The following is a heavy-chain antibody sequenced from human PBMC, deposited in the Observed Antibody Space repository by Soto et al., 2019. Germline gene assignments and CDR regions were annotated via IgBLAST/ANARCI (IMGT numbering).Heavy chain of an antibody. D-gene: IGHD6-13*01. V-gene: IGHV3-23*01. CDR3: AKDGQYIAAAGKFDY. Sequence: GGSLRLSSAASGFTFRSYAMSWVRQAPGKGLEWVSAISSSRGNTYYADSVKGRFTISRDNSKNTLYLQMNSLRPEDTAVYYYAKDGQYIAAAGKFDYWGQGTLVTVSS. CDR1: GFTFRSYA. J-gene: IGHJ4*02. CDR2: ISSSRGNT.